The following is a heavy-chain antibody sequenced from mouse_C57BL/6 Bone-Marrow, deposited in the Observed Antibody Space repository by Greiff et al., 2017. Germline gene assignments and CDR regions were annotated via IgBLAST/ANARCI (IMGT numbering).Heavy chain of an antibody. J-gene: IGHJ1*03. CDR3: ASSGDGYYWYFDV. Sequence: VKLLESGAELVKPGASVKLSCKASGYTFTSYWMHWVKQRPGQGLEWIGYINPSSGYTKYNQKFKDKATLTADKSSSTAYMQLSSLTYEDSAVYYCASSGDGYYWYFDVWGTGTTVTVSA. CDR1: GYTFTSYW. V-gene: IGHV1-7*01. D-gene: IGHD2-3*01. CDR2: INPSSGYT.